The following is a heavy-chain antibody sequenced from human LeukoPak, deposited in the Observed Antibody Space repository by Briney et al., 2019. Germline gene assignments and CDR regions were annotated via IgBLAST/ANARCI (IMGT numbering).Heavy chain of an antibody. D-gene: IGHD1-26*01. Sequence: SETLSLTCTVSGGSISSSSYYWGWIRQPPGKGLEWIGSIYYSGSTYCNPSLKSRVTISVDTSKNQFSLKLSSVTAADTAVYYCARRVSGSYSSTNAFDIWGQGTMVTVSS. CDR3: ARRVSGSYSSTNAFDI. J-gene: IGHJ3*02. CDR1: GGSISSSSYY. CDR2: IYYSGST. V-gene: IGHV4-39*01.